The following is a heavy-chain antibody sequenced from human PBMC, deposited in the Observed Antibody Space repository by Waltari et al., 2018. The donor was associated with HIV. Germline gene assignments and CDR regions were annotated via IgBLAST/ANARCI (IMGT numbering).Heavy chain of an antibody. D-gene: IGHD3-10*02. CDR1: GFNFSSSW. Sequence: EVQLVESGGGLVQPGGSLRLSCAASGFNFSSSWMHWVRQAPGKGLVCVARINGDGRSTDYADSVKGRFTVSRDNAKNTMYLQVNTLRAEDTAVYFCARDAALFDWGQGTLVTVSS. CDR2: INGDGRST. V-gene: IGHV3-74*01. CDR3: ARDAALFD. J-gene: IGHJ4*02.